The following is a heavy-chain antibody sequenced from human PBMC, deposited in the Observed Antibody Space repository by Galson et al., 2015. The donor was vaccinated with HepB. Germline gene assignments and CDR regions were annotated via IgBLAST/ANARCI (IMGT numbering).Heavy chain of an antibody. Sequence: SLRLSCAAPGFTFSSYGMHWVRQAPGKGLEWVAVISYDGSNKYYADSVKGRFTISRDNSKNTLYLQMNSLRAEDTAVYYCVRAFLGGDYFDYWGQGTLVTVSS. V-gene: IGHV3-30*03. CDR3: VRAFLGGDYFDY. CDR1: GFTFSSYG. CDR2: ISYDGSNK. J-gene: IGHJ4*02. D-gene: IGHD3-16*01.